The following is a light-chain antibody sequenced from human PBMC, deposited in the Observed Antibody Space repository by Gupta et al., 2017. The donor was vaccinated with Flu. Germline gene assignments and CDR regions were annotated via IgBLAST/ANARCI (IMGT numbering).Light chain of an antibody. CDR2: RAS. Sequence: SSLPASVGDRVTITCRASQSISNYLNWYQKKPGEAPKLLVYRASSLQSGVPSRFSGSGSGTDFTLTISSLQPEDCATYFCQQSYSTPLLAFGPGTKVDIK. V-gene: IGKV1-39*01. CDR1: QSISNY. CDR3: QQSYSTPLLA. J-gene: IGKJ3*01.